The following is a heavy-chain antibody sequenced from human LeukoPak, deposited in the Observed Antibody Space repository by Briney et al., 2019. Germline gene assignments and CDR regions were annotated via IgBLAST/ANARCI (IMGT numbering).Heavy chain of an antibody. CDR2: ISSSGSTI. J-gene: IGHJ1*01. CDR3: ARDREGMVAAGEYFQH. Sequence: GGSLRLSCVASGFTFNNYAMHWVRQAPGKGLEWVSYISSSGSTIYYADSVKGRFTISRDNAKNSLYLQMNSLRAEDTAVYYCARDREGMVAAGEYFQHWGQGTLVTVSS. D-gene: IGHD6-13*01. V-gene: IGHV3-48*03. CDR1: GFTFNNYA.